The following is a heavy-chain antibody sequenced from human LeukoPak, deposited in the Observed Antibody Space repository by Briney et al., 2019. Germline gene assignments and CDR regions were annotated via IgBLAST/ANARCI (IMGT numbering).Heavy chain of an antibody. J-gene: IGHJ4*02. CDR3: ARDRRIGEHDY. CDR1: GGSISSGGYY. V-gene: IGHV4-31*03. Sequence: LQTLSLTCTVSGGSISSGGYYWSWIRQHPGKGLEWIGYIYYSGSTYYNPSLKSRVTISVDTSKNQFSLKLSSVTAADTAVYYCARDRRIGEHDYWGQGTLVTVSS. D-gene: IGHD1/OR15-1a*01. CDR2: IYYSGST.